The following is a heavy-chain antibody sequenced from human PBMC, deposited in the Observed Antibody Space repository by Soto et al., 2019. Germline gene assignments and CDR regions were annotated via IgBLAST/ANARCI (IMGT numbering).Heavy chain of an antibody. CDR1: GYTFTSYA. D-gene: IGHD2-2*01. CDR3: ARDYWDIVVVPAVFGMDV. CDR2: INAGNGNT. J-gene: IGHJ6*02. Sequence: ASVKVSCKASGYTFTSYAMHWVRQAPGQRLERMGWINAGNGNTKYSQKFQGRVTITRDTSASTAYMELSSLRSEDTAVYYCARDYWDIVVVPAVFGMDVWGQGTTVTVSS. V-gene: IGHV1-3*01.